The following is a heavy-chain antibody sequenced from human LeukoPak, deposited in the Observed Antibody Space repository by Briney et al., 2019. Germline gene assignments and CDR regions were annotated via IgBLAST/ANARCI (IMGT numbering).Heavy chain of an antibody. CDR1: GFTSSDYA. Sequence: GRSLRLSCAASGFTSSDYAMHWVRQAPGKGLEWVAVISYDGSHKYYADSVKGRFTISRDNAKNSLYLQMNSLRAEDTAVYYCARDFGYYDFWSGYLLMDVWGKGTTVTVSS. V-gene: IGHV3-30*07. D-gene: IGHD3-3*01. J-gene: IGHJ6*03. CDR2: ISYDGSHK. CDR3: ARDFGYYDFWSGYLLMDV.